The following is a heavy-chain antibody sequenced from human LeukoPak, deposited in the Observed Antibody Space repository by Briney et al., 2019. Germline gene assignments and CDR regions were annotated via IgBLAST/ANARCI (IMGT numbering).Heavy chain of an antibody. Sequence: GGSLRLSCEASGLSFGDYTMHWVRQPPGKGLEWVSLISRNGAATKYADSVRGRFTVSRDNSKNSLYLQMNSLSTEDTALYYCTSGATFFDYWGQGTLVTVSS. CDR3: TSGATFFDY. J-gene: IGHJ4*02. CDR2: ISRNGAAT. CDR1: GLSFGDYT. V-gene: IGHV3-43*01. D-gene: IGHD1-26*01.